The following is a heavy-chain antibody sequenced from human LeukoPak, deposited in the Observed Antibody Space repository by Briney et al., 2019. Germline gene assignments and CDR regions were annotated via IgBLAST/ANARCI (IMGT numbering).Heavy chain of an antibody. Sequence: ASVKVSCKASGYTFTGYYMHWVRQAPGQGLEWMGRINPNSGGTNYAQKFQGRVTMTRDTSISTAYMELSRLRSDDTAVYYCARDHPGGDYYDSGGYYYCYDYWGQGTLVTVSS. V-gene: IGHV1-2*06. CDR3: ARDHPGGDYYDSGGYYYCYDY. D-gene: IGHD3-22*01. CDR2: INPNSGGT. CDR1: GYTFTGYY. J-gene: IGHJ4*02.